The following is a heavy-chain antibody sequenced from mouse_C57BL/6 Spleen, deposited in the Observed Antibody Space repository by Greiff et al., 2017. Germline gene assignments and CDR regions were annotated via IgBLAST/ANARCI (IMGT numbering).Heavy chain of an antibody. D-gene: IGHD1-1*01. Sequence: VQLQQPGAELVRPGTSVKLSCKASGYTFTDYNMDWVKQSHGTSLEWIGDINPNNGGTIYNQKFKGKATLTVDTSSSTAYMELRSLTSEDTAVYYCARNYYGSSFGVYFDYWGQGTTLTVSS. CDR3: ARNYYGSSFGVYFDY. CDR1: GYTFTDYN. CDR2: INPNNGGT. J-gene: IGHJ2*01. V-gene: IGHV1-18*01.